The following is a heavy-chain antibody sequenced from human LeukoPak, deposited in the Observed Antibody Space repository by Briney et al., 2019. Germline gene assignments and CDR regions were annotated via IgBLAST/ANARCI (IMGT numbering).Heavy chain of an antibody. D-gene: IGHD3-10*01. Sequence: RPGGSLRLSCAASGFSFSNYGMSWFRQAPGKGLEWVSTITSSSAYIYYADSVKGRFTISRDNAKNSLYLQMNSLRAEDTAVYYCARDLFGSGSFYGFWGQGTLVTVSS. CDR1: GFSFSNYG. CDR3: ARDLFGSGSFYGF. V-gene: IGHV3-21*06. CDR2: ITSSSAYI. J-gene: IGHJ4*02.